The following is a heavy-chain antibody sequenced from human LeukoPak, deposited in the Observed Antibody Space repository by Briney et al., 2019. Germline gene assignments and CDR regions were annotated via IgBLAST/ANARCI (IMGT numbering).Heavy chain of an antibody. CDR1: GGSISSGGYY. CDR3: ARVLRYGEGYYYYYGMDV. Sequence: PSETLSLTCTVSGGSISSGGYYWSWIRQHPGKGLEWIGYIYYSGSTYYDPSLKSRVSILVDTSKNQFSLKLSSVTAADTAVYFCARVLRYGEGYYYYYGMDVWGQGTTVTVSS. CDR2: IYYSGST. V-gene: IGHV4-30-4*08. D-gene: IGHD4-17*01. J-gene: IGHJ6*02.